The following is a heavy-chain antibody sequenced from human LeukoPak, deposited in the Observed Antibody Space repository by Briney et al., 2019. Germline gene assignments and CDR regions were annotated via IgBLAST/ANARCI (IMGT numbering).Heavy chain of an antibody. D-gene: IGHD5-24*01. J-gene: IGHJ4*02. Sequence: GGSLRLSCAASGFTFSSYSMNWVRQAPGKGLEWVSSISSSSSYIYYADSVKGRFTISRDNAKNSLYLQMNSLRAEDTAVYYCARGGKRWLQFGYYFDYWGQGTLVTVSS. CDR3: ARGGKRWLQFGYYFDY. CDR1: GFTFSSYS. CDR2: ISSSSSYI. V-gene: IGHV3-21*01.